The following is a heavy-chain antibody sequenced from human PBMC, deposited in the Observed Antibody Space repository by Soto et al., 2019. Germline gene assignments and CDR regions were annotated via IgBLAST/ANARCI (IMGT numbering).Heavy chain of an antibody. CDR2: IYRSGGT. CDR3: ATLDGNNSFDC. J-gene: IGHJ4*02. D-gene: IGHD2-2*03. Sequence: PSETLSLTCAVSGDSISSENYYWSWIRQPPGKGLEWIGNIYRSGGTYYNPSLKSRVTMSVDRSMNEFSLKLTSVTAADTAVYYCATLDGNNSFDCWGQGTLVT. CDR1: GDSISSENYY. V-gene: IGHV4-30-2*01.